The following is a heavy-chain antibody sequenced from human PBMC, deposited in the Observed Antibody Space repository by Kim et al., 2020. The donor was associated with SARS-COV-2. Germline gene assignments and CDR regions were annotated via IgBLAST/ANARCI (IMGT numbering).Heavy chain of an antibody. V-gene: IGHV3-23*01. J-gene: IGHJ4*02. CDR3: PKWRTVAGILIDY. Sequence: GGSLRLSCAASGFTFSSHVMSWVRQAPGKGLEWGSSITGSAGRTYYADSVKGRFTISRDNSKNTLYLQISSLRAEDTAVYYCPKWRTVAGILIDYWGQGTLVTVSS. CDR2: ITGSAGRT. CDR1: GFTFSSHV. D-gene: IGHD6-19*01.